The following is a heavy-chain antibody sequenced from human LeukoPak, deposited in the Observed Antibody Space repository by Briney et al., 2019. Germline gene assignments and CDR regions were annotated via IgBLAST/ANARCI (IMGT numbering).Heavy chain of an antibody. CDR1: GFTFTAYY. J-gene: IGHJ4*02. Sequence: GASVKVSCKASGFTFTAYYMHWVRQAPGQRLEWMGWINPNRGGTNYAQKFQGRVIMTWDTSISTAYMELSRLRSDDTAVYYCARDRGSGYCSSTSCYAPPMPLDYWGQGTLVTVSS. D-gene: IGHD2-2*01. V-gene: IGHV1-2*02. CDR2: INPNRGGT. CDR3: ARDRGSGYCSSTSCYAPPMPLDY.